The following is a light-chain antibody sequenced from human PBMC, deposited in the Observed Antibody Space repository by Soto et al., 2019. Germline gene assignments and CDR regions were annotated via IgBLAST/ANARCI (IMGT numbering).Light chain of an antibody. Sequence: ETVLTQSPDTLSLSPGERATLSCRASQSLSDNALAWYQQKPGQAPRILLYGASIRATGTPDRFSGSGSGTDFILTVSRLEPDDFAVYYCQQYGTPPSWTFGQGTRVEIK. CDR2: GAS. V-gene: IGKV3-20*01. CDR3: QQYGTPPSWT. J-gene: IGKJ1*01. CDR1: QSLSDNA.